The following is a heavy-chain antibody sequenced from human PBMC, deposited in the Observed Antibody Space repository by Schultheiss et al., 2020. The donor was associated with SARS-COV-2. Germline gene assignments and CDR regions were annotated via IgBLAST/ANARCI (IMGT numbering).Heavy chain of an antibody. D-gene: IGHD6-6*01. Sequence: ASVKVSCKASGYTFTSYGISWVRQAPGQGLEWMGWISAYNGNTNYAQKLQGRVTMTTDTSTSTAYMELRSLRSEDTAVYYCARVEGSSSGYYYYGMDVWGQGTTVTVSS. J-gene: IGHJ6*02. V-gene: IGHV1-18*04. CDR2: ISAYNGNT. CDR3: ARVEGSSSGYYYYGMDV. CDR1: GYTFTSYG.